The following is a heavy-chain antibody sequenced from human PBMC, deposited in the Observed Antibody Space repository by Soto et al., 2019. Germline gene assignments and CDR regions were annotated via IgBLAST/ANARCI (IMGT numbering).Heavy chain of an antibody. CDR1: GFTFRTYT. J-gene: IGHJ6*02. D-gene: IGHD6-6*01. V-gene: IGHV3-21*04. CDR2: IRGFSPYT. CDR3: VIPTRSVRGMGV. Sequence: PGGSLRLSCISSGFTFRTYTMNWVRQAPGKGLEWVSGIRGFSPYTFYAESVKGRFTISRDNAKNSLYLQMNSLRAEDTALYYCVIPTRSVRGMGVWGQGTTVTVSS.